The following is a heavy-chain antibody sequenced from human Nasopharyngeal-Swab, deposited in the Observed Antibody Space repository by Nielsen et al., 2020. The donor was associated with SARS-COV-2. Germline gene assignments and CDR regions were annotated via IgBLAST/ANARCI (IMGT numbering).Heavy chain of an antibody. D-gene: IGHD3-10*01. J-gene: IGHJ4*02. CDR2: INHSGST. V-gene: IGHV4-34*01. Sequence: SETLSLTCAVYGGSFSGYYWSWIRQPPGKGLEWIGEINHSGSTNYNPSLKSRVTISVDTSKNQFSLKLSSVTAADTAVYYCAWGGSGSYSYFDYWGQGTLVTVSS. CDR3: AWGGSGSYSYFDY. CDR1: GGSFSGYY.